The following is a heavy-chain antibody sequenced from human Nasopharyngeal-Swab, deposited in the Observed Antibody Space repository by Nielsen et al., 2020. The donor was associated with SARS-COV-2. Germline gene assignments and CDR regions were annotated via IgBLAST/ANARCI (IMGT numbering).Heavy chain of an antibody. D-gene: IGHD2-15*01. CDR1: GGSISSGGYY. J-gene: IGHJ5*02. CDR2: IYYSGST. Sequence: LRLSCTVSGGSISSGGYYWSWIRQHPGKGLEWIGYIYYSGSTYYNPSLKSRVTISVDTSKNQFSLKLSSVTAADTAVYYCARDWGGGSRNWFDPWGQGTLVTVSS. V-gene: IGHV4-31*03. CDR3: ARDWGGGSRNWFDP.